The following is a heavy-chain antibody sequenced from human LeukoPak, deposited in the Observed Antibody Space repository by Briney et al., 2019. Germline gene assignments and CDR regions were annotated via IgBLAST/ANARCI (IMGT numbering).Heavy chain of an antibody. CDR3: ARDDNYGIFVNVDY. V-gene: IGHV1-18*01. Sequence: ASVKVSCETSGYSFILYGISWVRQAPGQGPEWMGWISTSTGDTKYTQKFQGRVTLTTDTSTSTACMELSSLRSDDTAVYYCARDDNYGIFVNVDYWGQGTLVTVSS. CDR2: ISTSTGDT. CDR1: GYSFILYG. D-gene: IGHD4-11*01. J-gene: IGHJ4*02.